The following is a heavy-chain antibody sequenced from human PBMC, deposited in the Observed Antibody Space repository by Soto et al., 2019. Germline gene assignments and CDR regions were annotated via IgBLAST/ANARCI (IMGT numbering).Heavy chain of an antibody. CDR1: RLTFCSSW. V-gene: IGHV3-74*01. Sequence: GGSLGLSCAASRLTFCSSWVDWVRHAPGKGLVWVSRINSDGSSTSYADSVKGRFTTSRDNAKNTLYLQMNSLRAEDTAVYYCARRAVAGTAYYYGMDVWGQGTTVTVSS. CDR3: ARRAVAGTAYYYGMDV. CDR2: INSDGSST. D-gene: IGHD6-19*01. J-gene: IGHJ6*02.